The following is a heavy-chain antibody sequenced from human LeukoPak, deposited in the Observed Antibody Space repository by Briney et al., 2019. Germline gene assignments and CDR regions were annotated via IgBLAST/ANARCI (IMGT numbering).Heavy chain of an antibody. V-gene: IGHV4-4*07. Sequence: SETLSLTCTVSGGSISSYYWSWIRQPAGKGLEWIGRIYTTGSTNYNPSLESRVTISVDKSNNQFSLKLSSVTAADTAVYYCARDAGTGTTGNYYYYMDVWGKGTTVTVSS. J-gene: IGHJ6*03. CDR2: IYTTGST. CDR3: ARDAGTGTTGNYYYYMDV. CDR1: GGSISSYY. D-gene: IGHD1-7*01.